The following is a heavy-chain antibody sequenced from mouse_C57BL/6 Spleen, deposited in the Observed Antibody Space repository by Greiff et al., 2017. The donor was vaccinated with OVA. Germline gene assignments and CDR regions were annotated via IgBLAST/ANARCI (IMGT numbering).Heavy chain of an antibody. J-gene: IGHJ1*03. CDR2: INPNNGGT. CDR1: GYTFTDYN. V-gene: IGHV1-18*01. D-gene: IGHD1-1*01. Sequence: DVKLVESGPELVKPGASVKIPCKASGYTFTDYNMDWVKQSHGKSLEWIGDINPNNGGTIYNQKFKGKATLTVDKSSSTAYMELRSLTSEDTAVYYCARPHYGSSWYFDVWGTGTTVTVSS. CDR3: ARPHYGSSWYFDV.